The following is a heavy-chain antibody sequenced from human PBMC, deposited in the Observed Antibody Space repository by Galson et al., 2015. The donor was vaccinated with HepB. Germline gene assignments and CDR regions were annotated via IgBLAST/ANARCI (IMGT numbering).Heavy chain of an antibody. CDR1: GFTFSSYA. CDR3: ARDWEIVGATLPDH. D-gene: IGHD1-26*01. J-gene: IGHJ5*02. Sequence: SLRLSCAASGFTFSSYAMHWVRQAPGKGLEWVAVISYDGSNKYYADSVKGRFTISRDNSKNTLYLQMNSLRAEDTAVYYCARDWEIVGATLPDHWGQGTLVTVSS. V-gene: IGHV3-30-3*01. CDR2: ISYDGSNK.